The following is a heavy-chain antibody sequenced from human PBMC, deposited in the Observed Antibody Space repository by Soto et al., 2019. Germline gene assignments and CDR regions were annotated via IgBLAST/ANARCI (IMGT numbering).Heavy chain of an antibody. Sequence: EVQLVESGGGLVEPGTSLRLSCVVSGFTYEDFAMHWVRQAPGKGLEWVSGISWNSASTGYVDSVTGRFTISRDNAKNSLYLQMRNLTGDDTAMYYCVKDFRRYTNGLDVWGSGTSVTVSS. J-gene: IGHJ6*04. V-gene: IGHV3-9*01. CDR3: VKDFRRYTNGLDV. D-gene: IGHD5-18*01. CDR1: GFTYEDFA. CDR2: ISWNSAST.